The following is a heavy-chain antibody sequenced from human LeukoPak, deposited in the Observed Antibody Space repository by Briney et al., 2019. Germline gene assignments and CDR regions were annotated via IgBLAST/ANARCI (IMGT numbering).Heavy chain of an antibody. CDR2: ISGSDDST. J-gene: IGHJ4*02. D-gene: IGHD1-14*01. V-gene: IGHV3-23*01. Sequence: PGGSLRLSCAASGFTFSSFAMSWVRQTPGKGLEWVSAISGSDDSTYYADSVKGRFTISRESSKNTLNLQMNNLRAEDTAVYYCARQYGNYCFDYWGQGTLVTVSS. CDR1: GFTFSSFA. CDR3: ARQYGNYCFDY.